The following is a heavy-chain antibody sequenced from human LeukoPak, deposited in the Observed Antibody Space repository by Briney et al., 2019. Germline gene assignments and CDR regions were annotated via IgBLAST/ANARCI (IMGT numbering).Heavy chain of an antibody. J-gene: IGHJ4*02. CDR2: ISSSSSTI. V-gene: IGHV3-48*01. CDR1: GFTFSTYS. CDR3: ARVRFWSGYYYDY. D-gene: IGHD3-3*01. Sequence: PGGSLSLSCAASGFTFSTYSMNWVRQAPGKGLEWVSYISSSSSTIYYADSVKGRFTISRDNAKNSLYLQMNSLRAEDTAVYYCARVRFWSGYYYDYWGQGTLVTVSS.